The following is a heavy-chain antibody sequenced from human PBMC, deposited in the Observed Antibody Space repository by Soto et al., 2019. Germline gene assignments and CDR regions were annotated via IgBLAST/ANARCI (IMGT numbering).Heavy chain of an antibody. CDR3: AGPSPFPRGSGFILADYGMDV. CDR2: ISSSSSTI. D-gene: IGHD6-19*01. Sequence: GGSLRLSCAASGFTFSSYSMNWVRQAPGKGLEWVSYISSSSSTIYYADSVKGRFTISRDNAKNSLYLQMNSLRDEDTAVYYCAGPSPFPRGSGFILADYGMDVWGQGTTVTVSS. V-gene: IGHV3-48*02. J-gene: IGHJ6*02. CDR1: GFTFSSYS.